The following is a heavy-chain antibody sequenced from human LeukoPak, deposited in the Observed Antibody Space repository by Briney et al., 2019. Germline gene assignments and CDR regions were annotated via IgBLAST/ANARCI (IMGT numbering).Heavy chain of an antibody. V-gene: IGHV3-21*01. CDR2: ISSSSSYI. D-gene: IGHD3-22*01. Sequence: GALRLSCAASGFTFSSYSMNWVRQAPGKGLEWVSSISSSSSYIYYADSVKGRFTISRDNAKNSLYLQMNSLRAEDTAVYYCARAATHYYDSSGYWFDYWGQGTLVTVSS. J-gene: IGHJ4*02. CDR1: GFTFSSYS. CDR3: ARAATHYYDSSGYWFDY.